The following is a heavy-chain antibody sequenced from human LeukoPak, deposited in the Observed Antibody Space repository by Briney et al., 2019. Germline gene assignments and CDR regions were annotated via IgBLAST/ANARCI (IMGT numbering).Heavy chain of an antibody. Sequence: SETLSLTCTVSGGSISNSSSYWGWIRQPPGRGLEWIGSIYYSGRPYNNPSLKSRVIISVDTSKNQFSLKLTSVTAADTAVYYCARHPKSASLKKRGPPNQLVYMTTVTTFDYWGQGTLVIVSS. CDR2: IYYSGRP. D-gene: IGHD4-17*01. V-gene: IGHV4-39*01. CDR3: ARHPKSASLKKRGPPNQLVYMTTVTTFDY. CDR1: GGSISNSSSY. J-gene: IGHJ4*02.